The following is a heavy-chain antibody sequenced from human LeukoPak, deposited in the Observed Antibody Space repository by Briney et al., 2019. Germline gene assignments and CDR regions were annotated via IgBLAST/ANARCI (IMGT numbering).Heavy chain of an antibody. Sequence: PGGSLRLSCAASGFTFSSYWMHWVRQAPGKGLVWVSRIKSDGSTTSYADSVKGRFTISRDNAKNTLSLQMNSLRAEDTAVYYCAKIPKGGYFDYWGQGTLVTVSS. V-gene: IGHV3-74*01. CDR2: IKSDGSTT. D-gene: IGHD2-2*01. CDR3: AKIPKGGYFDY. J-gene: IGHJ4*02. CDR1: GFTFSSYW.